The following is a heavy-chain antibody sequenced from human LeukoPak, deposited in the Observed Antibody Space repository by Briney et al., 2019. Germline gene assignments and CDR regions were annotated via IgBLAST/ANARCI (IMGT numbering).Heavy chain of an antibody. Sequence: PSETLSLTCAVYGGSFSGYHWSWIRQPPGKGLEWVSYISSSSSTIYYADSVKGRFTISRDNAKNSLYLQMNSLRAEDTAVYYCARDPNAISYYGSGSYPDYWGQGTLVAVSS. J-gene: IGHJ4*02. CDR3: ARDPNAISYYGSGSYPDY. D-gene: IGHD3-10*01. V-gene: IGHV3-11*04. CDR1: GGSFSGYH. CDR2: ISSSSSTI.